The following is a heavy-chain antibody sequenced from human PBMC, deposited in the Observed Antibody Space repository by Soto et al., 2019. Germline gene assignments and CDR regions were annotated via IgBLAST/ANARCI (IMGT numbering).Heavy chain of an antibody. J-gene: IGHJ4*02. V-gene: IGHV4-4*07. CDR2: IYSSGSA. CDR3: ARGGTRSADLPTY. CDR1: GDSINNYY. D-gene: IGHD1-1*01. Sequence: VRLQESGPGLVEPSETLSLTCSVSGDSINNYYWSWIRQPAGKGLEWIGRIYSSGSANYNPSLKTRGTMSVDTSKNQVFLSVTSVAAEDTAVYFCARGGTRSADLPTYWGQGIQVIVSS.